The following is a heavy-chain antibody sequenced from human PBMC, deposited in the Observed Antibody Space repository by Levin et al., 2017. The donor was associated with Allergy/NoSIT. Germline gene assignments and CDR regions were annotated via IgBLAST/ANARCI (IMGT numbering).Heavy chain of an antibody. CDR3: ARGMTTVTSYYYYGMDV. Sequence: GESLKISCAASGFTVSSHYMSWVRQAPGKGLEWVSVIYSGGSTYYADSVKGRFTISRDNSKNTLYLQMNSLRAEDTAVYYCARGMTTVTSYYYYGMDVWGQGTTVTVSS. V-gene: IGHV3-66*01. CDR1: GFTVSSHY. D-gene: IGHD4-17*01. J-gene: IGHJ6*02. CDR2: IYSGGST.